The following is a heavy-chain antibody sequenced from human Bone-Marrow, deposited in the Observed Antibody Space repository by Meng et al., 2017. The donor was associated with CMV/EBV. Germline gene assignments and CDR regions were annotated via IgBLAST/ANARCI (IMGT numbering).Heavy chain of an antibody. D-gene: IGHD3-3*01. CDR2: IDWNDDK. CDR3: AHAYDDFWSGYYLGAFDI. CDR1: GFSLNTSGVS. Sequence: SGPTLVKPTQTLTLTCTFSGFSLNTSGVSVGWIRQPPGKALEWLALIDWNDDKRYSPSLNSRLTVTKDTSTNQVVLTLTNMEAVDTVTYFCAHAYDDFWSGYYLGAFDIWGQGTLVTVSS. V-gene: IGHV2-5*01. J-gene: IGHJ3*02.